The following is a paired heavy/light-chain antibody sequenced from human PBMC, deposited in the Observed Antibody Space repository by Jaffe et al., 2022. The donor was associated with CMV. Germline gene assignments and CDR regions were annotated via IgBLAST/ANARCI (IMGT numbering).Light chain of an antibody. Sequence: QSVLTQPPSVSAAPGQKVTISCSGSSSNIENNYISWYQQLPRTAPTLLIYEDDKRPSGIPDRFSGSKSGTSATLGITGLQTGDEADYYCGTWDNSLSAEVFGGGTKLTVL. CDR1: SSNIENNY. J-gene: IGLJ3*02. V-gene: IGLV1-51*02. CDR3: GTWDNSLSAEV. CDR2: EDD.
Heavy chain of an antibody. Sequence: EVQLVESGGGLVKPGGSLRLSCAASGFSFTNAWMSWVRQAPGKGLEWVGRIKSMRDGGTTDYAAPVKGRFTISRDDSKNTLYLQMNTLKTEDTAIYYCVTEGWVVVTTTLSIPQKWGQGTLVTVSS. CDR3: VTEGWVVVTTTLSIPQK. CDR2: IKSMRDGGTT. V-gene: IGHV3-15*01. CDR1: GFSFTNAW. D-gene: IGHD3-22*01. J-gene: IGHJ4*02.